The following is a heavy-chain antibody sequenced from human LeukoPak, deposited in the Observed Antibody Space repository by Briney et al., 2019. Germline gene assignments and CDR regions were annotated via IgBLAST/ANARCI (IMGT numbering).Heavy chain of an antibody. Sequence: SETLSLTCTVSGGSITNYYWTWIRQPPGKGLEWIGHNYYSESTNYNPPLKTRVSISVDTSKKQLSLTLTSVTAADTAFYYCARVAKDFRGGLSYYYVDVWGKGTTVTISS. CDR3: ARVAKDFRGGLSYYYVDV. CDR1: GGSITNYY. CDR2: NYYSEST. J-gene: IGHJ6*03. D-gene: IGHD3-10*01. V-gene: IGHV4-59*01.